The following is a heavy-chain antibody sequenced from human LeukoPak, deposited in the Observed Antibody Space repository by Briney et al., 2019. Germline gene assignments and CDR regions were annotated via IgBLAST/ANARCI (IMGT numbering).Heavy chain of an antibody. J-gene: IGHJ4*02. Sequence: GGSLRLSCAASGFSFSSHIMSWVRQAPGKGPEWVSGINAGGDNTFYADSVKGRFAVSRDDSTSTLYLQVNGLRAEDTAVYYCATSQSGYYYAFDYWGQGILVTVSS. CDR2: INAGGDNT. CDR1: GFSFSSHI. V-gene: IGHV3-23*01. CDR3: ATSQSGYYYAFDY. D-gene: IGHD3-22*01.